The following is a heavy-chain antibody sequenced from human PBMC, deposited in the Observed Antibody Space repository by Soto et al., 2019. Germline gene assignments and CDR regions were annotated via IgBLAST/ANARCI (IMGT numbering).Heavy chain of an antibody. D-gene: IGHD2-8*01. J-gene: IGHJ6*02. CDR3: ARPGYCTNGVCYYGMDV. V-gene: IGHV4-39*01. CDR1: GDSISDTIYY. Sequence: SETLSLTCRVSGDSISDTIYYWGWVRQSPGKGLEWIGSIHYSGTTQFHPSLKTRVTISVDTSKNEFSLRLSSVTAADTAVYYCARPGYCTNGVCYYGMDVWGQGTTVTVSS. CDR2: IHYSGTT.